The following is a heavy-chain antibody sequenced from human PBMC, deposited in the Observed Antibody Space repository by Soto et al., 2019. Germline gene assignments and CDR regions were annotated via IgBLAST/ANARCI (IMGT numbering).Heavy chain of an antibody. D-gene: IGHD2-2*01. J-gene: IGHJ6*02. CDR1: GFTFNDYS. Sequence: KPEGSLRLCCEASGFTFNDYSMDWVRQAPEKGLEWVSSISSSGTYIYYADSVKGRFAISRDNANNVMYLQMDTLRAEDTAVYYCVSAGHAFDVHYYGMDLWGQGTTVIVSS. CDR2: ISSSGTYI. CDR3: VSAGHAFDVHYYGMDL. V-gene: IGHV3-21*01.